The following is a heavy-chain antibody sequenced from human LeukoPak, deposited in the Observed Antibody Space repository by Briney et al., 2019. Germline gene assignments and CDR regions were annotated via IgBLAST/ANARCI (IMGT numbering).Heavy chain of an antibody. J-gene: IGHJ6*03. CDR3: ARGRYYYDSSGYYASRYYYYYMDV. CDR1: GGSISSYY. Sequence: PSETLSLTCTVSGGSISSYYWSWIRQPPGKGLEWIGYIYYSGSTNYNPSLKSRVTISVDTSKNQFSLKLSSVTAADTAVYYCARGRYYYDSSGYYASRYYYYYMDVWGKGTTVTVSS. D-gene: IGHD3-22*01. CDR2: IYYSGST. V-gene: IGHV4-59*01.